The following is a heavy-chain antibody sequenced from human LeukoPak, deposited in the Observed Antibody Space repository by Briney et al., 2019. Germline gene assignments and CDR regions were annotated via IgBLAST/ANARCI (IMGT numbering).Heavy chain of an antibody. CDR2: IYPSVGATYNTPSQST. V-gene: IGHV4-4*07. J-gene: IGHJ4*02. CDR3: ARDRGGNREIDY. D-gene: IGHD4-23*01. CDR1: RGSIRNYF. Sequence: SETLSLTCADSRGSIRNYFGSCIRHPAGEGLECIWRIYPSVGATYNTPSQSTTYNPSPKRPPTTPVDSSKNHFSLRMSSVTAADTALYYCARDRGGNREIDYWGQGILVTVSS.